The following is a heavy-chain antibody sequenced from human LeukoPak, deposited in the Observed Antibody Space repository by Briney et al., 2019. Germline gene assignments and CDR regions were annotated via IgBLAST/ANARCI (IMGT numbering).Heavy chain of an antibody. CDR2: TSDRGDYT. D-gene: IGHD1-7*01. Sequence: SGGSLRLSCAASGFTFTSYSMSWVRQAPGKGLEWVSGTSDRGDYTYYADSVKGRFTISRDNSKHTLYLQMNRLRAEDTALYFCAKKAQYNGHYPLDYWGQGTLVTVSS. V-gene: IGHV3-23*01. J-gene: IGHJ4*02. CDR1: GFTFTSYS. CDR3: AKKAQYNGHYPLDY.